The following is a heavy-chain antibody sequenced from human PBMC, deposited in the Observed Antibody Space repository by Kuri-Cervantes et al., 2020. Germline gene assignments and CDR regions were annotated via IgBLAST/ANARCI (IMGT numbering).Heavy chain of an antibody. CDR1: GYTFTSYD. D-gene: IGHD3-3*01. J-gene: IGHJ4*02. V-gene: IGHV1-8*01. CDR2: MNPNSGNT. Sequence: ASVKVSCKASGYTFTSYDINWVRQATGQGLEWMGWMNPNSGNTGYAQKFQGRVTMTRNTSISTAYMELRSLRSDDTAVYYCAREARDYDFWSGYRDYWGQGTLVTVSS. CDR3: AREARDYDFWSGYRDY.